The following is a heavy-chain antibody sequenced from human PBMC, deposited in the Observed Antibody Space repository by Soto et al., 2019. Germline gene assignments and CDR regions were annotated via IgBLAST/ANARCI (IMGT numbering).Heavy chain of an antibody. V-gene: IGHV1-8*01. CDR2: MNPNSGNT. J-gene: IGHJ5*02. CDR3: ARERSAAGRGWFDP. Sequence: QVQLVQSGAEVKKPGASVKVSCKASGYTFTSYDINWVRKATGQGLEWMGWMNPNSGNTGYAQKFQVRVTMTRNTSISTAYMDLSSLRSEDTAVYYCARERSAAGRGWFDPLGQGTLVTVSS. D-gene: IGHD6-13*01. CDR1: GYTFTSYD.